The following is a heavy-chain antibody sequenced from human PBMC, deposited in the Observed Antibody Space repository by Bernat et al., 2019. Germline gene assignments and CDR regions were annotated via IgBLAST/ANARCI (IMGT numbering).Heavy chain of an antibody. J-gene: IGHJ3*02. CDR2: IWYDGSNK. Sequence: QVQLVESGGGVVQPGRSLRLSCAASGFTFSSYGMHWVRQAPGKGLEWVAVIWYDGSNKYYADSVKGRFTISRDNSKNTLYLQMNSLRAEDTAVYYCARGLVGQWLGPGAFDIWGQGTMVTVSS. D-gene: IGHD6-19*01. CDR3: ARGLVGQWLGPGAFDI. V-gene: IGHV3-33*01. CDR1: GFTFSSYG.